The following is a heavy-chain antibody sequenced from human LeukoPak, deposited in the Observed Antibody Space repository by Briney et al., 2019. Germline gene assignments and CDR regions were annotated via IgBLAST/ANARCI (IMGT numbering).Heavy chain of an antibody. V-gene: IGHV3-48*03. J-gene: IGHJ4*02. CDR1: GFTFSSYE. D-gene: IGHD1-7*01. CDR3: ARDGRNYGSY. Sequence: GGSLRLSCAASGFTFSSYEMNWVRQAPGKGLEWVSYISGSGSSINYADSLRGRFTISRDNAKNSLYLQMNSLRGEDTAVYYCARDGRNYGSYWGQGTLVTVSS. CDR2: ISGSGSSI.